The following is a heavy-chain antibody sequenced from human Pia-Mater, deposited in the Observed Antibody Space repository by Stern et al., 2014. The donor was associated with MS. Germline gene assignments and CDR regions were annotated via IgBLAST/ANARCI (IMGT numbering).Heavy chain of an antibody. CDR2: ISVLFGTE. Sequence: VQLVESGAEVKKPGSSVKVSCKASGDTFSTFSIAWVRQAPGQGLEWMGGISVLFGTENYAQKFQGRVTFTAGVSTSTVYMEMRSLRSGDTAVYYCTRHQEGIADHWGQGTLVTVSS. J-gene: IGHJ5*02. V-gene: IGHV1-69*01. D-gene: IGHD2-21*01. CDR3: TRHQEGIADH. CDR1: GDTFSTFS.